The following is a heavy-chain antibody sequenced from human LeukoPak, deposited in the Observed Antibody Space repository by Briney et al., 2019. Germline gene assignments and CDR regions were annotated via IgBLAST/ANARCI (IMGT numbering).Heavy chain of an antibody. CDR1: GFTFSTYA. CDR3: ARDLGYRLDY. D-gene: IGHD2-2*01. V-gene: IGHV3-33*08. J-gene: IGHJ4*02. CDR2: IWYDGSNT. Sequence: PGGSLRLSCAASGFTFSTYAMSWVRQAPGKGLEWVAVIWYDGSNTYYADSVKGRFTISRDNSKNTLYLQMNSLRAEDTAVYYCARDLGYRLDYWGQGTLVTVSS.